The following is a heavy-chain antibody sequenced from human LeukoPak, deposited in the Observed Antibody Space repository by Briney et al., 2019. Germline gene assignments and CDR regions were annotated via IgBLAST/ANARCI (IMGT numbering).Heavy chain of an antibody. J-gene: IGHJ4*02. CDR3: GGGDSSRWSPNFHC. D-gene: IGHD6-13*01. CDR1: GFTFSSYS. V-gene: IGHV3-21*01. CDR2: ISSSSSSYI. Sequence: GGSLRLSCAASGFTFSSYSMNWVRQAPGKGLEWVPSISSSSSSYIYYADSVKGRFTISRDNAKNSLYLQMNSLRAEDTAVYYWGGGDSSRWSPNFHCGGKETLVPFS.